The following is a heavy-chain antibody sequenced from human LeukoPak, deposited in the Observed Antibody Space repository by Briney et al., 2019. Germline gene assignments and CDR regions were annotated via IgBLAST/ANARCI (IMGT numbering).Heavy chain of an antibody. CDR1: GGSITSDY. CDR3: ARRSDGYNQFDF. CDR2: IYYTGST. D-gene: IGHD5-24*01. Sequence: PSETLSLTCTVSGGSITSDYWSWIRQPPGKGLEWIGHIYYTGSTNYNPSLNSRVSISAETSNNRFSLRLSSVTAADTAVYYCARRSDGYNQFDFWGQGTLVTVSS. J-gene: IGHJ4*02. V-gene: IGHV4-59*08.